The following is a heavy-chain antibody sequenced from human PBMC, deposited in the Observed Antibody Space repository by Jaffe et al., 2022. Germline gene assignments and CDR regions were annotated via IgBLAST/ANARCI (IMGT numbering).Heavy chain of an antibody. CDR3: ARALNIAVPGTGRHDAFDI. V-gene: IGHV3-74*01. CDR2: INSDESST. D-gene: IGHD6-19*01. J-gene: IGHJ3*02. Sequence: EVQLVESGGGLVQPGGSLRLSCAASGFTFSSYWMHWLRQAPGKGLVWVSRINSDESSTSYADSVKGRFTISRDNAKNTLYLQMHSLRAEDTAVYYCARALNIAVPGTGRHDAFDIWGQGTMVTVSS. CDR1: GFTFSSYW.